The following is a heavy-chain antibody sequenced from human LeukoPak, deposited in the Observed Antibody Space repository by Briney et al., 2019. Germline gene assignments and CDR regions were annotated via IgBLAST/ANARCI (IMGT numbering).Heavy chain of an antibody. CDR1: GGSISSYY. Sequence: SETLSLTCTVSGGSISSYYWSWIRQPPGKGLEWIAYIYTSGSTNYNPSLKSRVTISVDTSKNQISLKLSSVTAADTAVYYCARHGGGSYHYYYYMDVWGKGTTVTVSS. V-gene: IGHV4-4*09. J-gene: IGHJ6*03. D-gene: IGHD1-26*01. CDR3: ARHGGGSYHYYYYMDV. CDR2: IYTSGST.